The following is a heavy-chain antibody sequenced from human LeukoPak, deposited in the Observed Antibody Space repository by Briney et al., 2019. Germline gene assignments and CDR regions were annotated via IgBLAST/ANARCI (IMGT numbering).Heavy chain of an antibody. CDR3: ARDGNWNDYDY. D-gene: IGHD1-20*01. CDR2: IWYDGSNK. CDR1: GFTFSSYG. V-gene: IGHV3-33*01. Sequence: GRSLRLSCAASGFTFSSYGMHWVRQAPSKGLEWVAVIWYDGSNKYYADSVKGRFTISRDNSKNTLYLQMNSLRAEDTAVYYCARDGNWNDYDYWGQGTLVTVSS. J-gene: IGHJ4*02.